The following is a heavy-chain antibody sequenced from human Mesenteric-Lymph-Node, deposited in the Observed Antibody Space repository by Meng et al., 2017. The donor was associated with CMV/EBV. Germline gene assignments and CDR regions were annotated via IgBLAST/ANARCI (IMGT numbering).Heavy chain of an antibody. Sequence: GESLKISCAASGFTFSSYEMNWVRQAPGKGLEWVSSISSSSSYIYYADSVKGRFTISRDNAKNSLYLQMNSLRAEDTAVYHCARERKDIVVVPAAILFDPWGQGSLVTVSS. D-gene: IGHD2-2*01. J-gene: IGHJ5*02. V-gene: IGHV3-21*01. CDR1: GFTFSSYE. CDR2: ISSSSSYI. CDR3: ARERKDIVVVPAAILFDP.